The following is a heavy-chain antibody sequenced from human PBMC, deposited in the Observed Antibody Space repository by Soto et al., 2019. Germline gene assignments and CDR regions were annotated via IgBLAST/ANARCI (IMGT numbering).Heavy chain of an antibody. CDR1: GFTFNTYS. J-gene: IGHJ4*02. CDR2: ISSGSSYI. Sequence: GGSLRLSCAASGFTFNTYSMNWVRQAPGKGLEWVSSISSGSSYIYYADSVKGRFTISRDNSNNTLYVQMTSLRAEDTAVYYCARGLHSLFDYWGQGTLVTVSS. V-gene: IGHV3-21*01. D-gene: IGHD2-21*01. CDR3: ARGLHSLFDY.